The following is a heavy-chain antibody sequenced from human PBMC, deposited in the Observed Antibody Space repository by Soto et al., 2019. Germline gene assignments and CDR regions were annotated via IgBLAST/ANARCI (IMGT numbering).Heavy chain of an antibody. V-gene: IGHV3-33*01. CDR2: IWYDGSNK. D-gene: IGHD3-3*02. CDR3: ARRLSSIYRGLDV. CDR1: GFTFSSYG. Sequence: QVQLVESGGGVVQPGRSLRLSCAASGFTFSSYGMHWVRQAPGKGLEWVAVIWYDGSNKYYADSVKGRFTIFRDNSKNTLYLQMNSLRAEDTAVYYCARRLSSIYRGLDVWGKGTTVTVSS. J-gene: IGHJ6*04.